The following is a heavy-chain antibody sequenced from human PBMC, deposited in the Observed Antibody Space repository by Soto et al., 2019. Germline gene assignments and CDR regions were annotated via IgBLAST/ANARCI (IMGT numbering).Heavy chain of an antibody. D-gene: IGHD2-8*02. V-gene: IGHV1-3*05. CDR3: ARDGGGVVYWYFDL. J-gene: IGHJ2*01. CDR1: GFTFTSYA. Sequence: QVQLVQSGAEEKKPGASVKVSCKASGFTFTSYAMHWVRQAPGQRLEWLGWINAGNDKTRYSQKFQGRVTITRDTSASTAYMELSSLRSEDTAVYYCARDGGGVVYWYFDLWGRGTLVTVSS. CDR2: INAGNDKT.